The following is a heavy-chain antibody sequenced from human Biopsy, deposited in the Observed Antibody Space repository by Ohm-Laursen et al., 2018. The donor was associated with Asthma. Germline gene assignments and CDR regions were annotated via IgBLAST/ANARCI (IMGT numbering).Heavy chain of an antibody. CDR2: ISYDGSNK. V-gene: IGHV3-30*03. J-gene: IGHJ4*02. D-gene: IGHD3-3*01. CDR1: GFTFSSYG. Sequence: SLRLSCTASGFTFSSYGMHWVRQAPGKGLEWVAVISYDGSNKYYADSVKGRFTISRDNSKNTLYLQMNSLRSEDTAVYYCASQSSGPDFWSGYYYFDYWGQGTLVTVSS. CDR3: ASQSSGPDFWSGYYYFDY.